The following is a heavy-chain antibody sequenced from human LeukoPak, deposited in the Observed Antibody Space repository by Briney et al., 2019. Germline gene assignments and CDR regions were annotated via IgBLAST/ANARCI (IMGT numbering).Heavy chain of an antibody. CDR3: ATYKNWVAVDV. J-gene: IGHJ6*02. V-gene: IGHV3-7*01. D-gene: IGHD7-27*01. Sequence: PGGSLRLSCAASGFPFSDSWMSWVRQAPGKGPEWVANIKEDESQEHYADSVKGRFTVSRDNAKNSLFLQMNSLRVEDTAVYYCATYKNWVAVDVWGQGTTVSVSS. CDR1: GFPFSDSW. CDR2: IKEDESQE.